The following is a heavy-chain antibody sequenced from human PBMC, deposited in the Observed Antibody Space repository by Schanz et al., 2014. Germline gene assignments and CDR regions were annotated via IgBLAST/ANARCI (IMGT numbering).Heavy chain of an antibody. Sequence: QVQLVQSGAEVKKPGASVKVSCKASGYTFTSYDINWVRQATGQGLEWMGWMNSKTGNTGYAQRFQGRVTITRNTSITTAYLELSSLRSGDTAVYFCARGPSTGAFDIWGQGTMVTVSS. CDR3: ARGPSTGAFDI. V-gene: IGHV1-8*01. CDR1: GYTFTSYD. CDR2: MNSKTGNT. J-gene: IGHJ3*02.